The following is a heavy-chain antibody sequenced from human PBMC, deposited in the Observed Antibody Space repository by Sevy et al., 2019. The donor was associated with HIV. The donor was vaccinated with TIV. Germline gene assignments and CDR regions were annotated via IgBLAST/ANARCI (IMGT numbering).Heavy chain of an antibody. Sequence: GGSLRLSCVGSGFTFRNFGVHWLRQAPGKGLEWLSVVSYDGSSKYYVDSVKGRFIVSRDNSKNTLYLQIDSLRPEDTAVYYCARGGSGYYYYYGVDVWGQGTTVTVSS. D-gene: IGHD3-10*01. J-gene: IGHJ6*02. CDR1: GFTFRNFG. CDR3: ARGGSGYYYYYGVDV. V-gene: IGHV3-30*03. CDR2: VSYDGSSK.